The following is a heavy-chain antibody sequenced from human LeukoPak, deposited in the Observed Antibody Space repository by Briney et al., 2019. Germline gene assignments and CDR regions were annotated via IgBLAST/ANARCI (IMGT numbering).Heavy chain of an antibody. CDR2: ISYDGSNK. J-gene: IGHJ4*02. CDR3: AKSGPGSSGFDY. D-gene: IGHD6-6*01. V-gene: IGHV3-30*18. CDR1: GFTFSSYG. Sequence: GGSLRLSCAASGFTFSSYGMHWVRQAPGKGLEWVAVISYDGSNKYYADSVKGRFTISRDNSKNTLYLQMNSLRAEDTAVYYCAKSGPGSSGFDYWGQGTLVTVSS.